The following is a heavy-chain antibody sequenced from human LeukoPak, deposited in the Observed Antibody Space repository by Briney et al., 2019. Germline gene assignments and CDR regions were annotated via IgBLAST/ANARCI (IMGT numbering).Heavy chain of an antibody. CDR3: ARIRGRRDYYYYMDV. CDR2: IIPIFGTA. V-gene: IGHV1-69*05. CDR1: GGTFSSYA. J-gene: IGHJ6*03. D-gene: IGHD1-26*01. Sequence: ASVKVSRKASGGTFSSYAISWVRQAPGQGLEWMGGIIPIFGTANYAQKFQGRVTITTDESTSTAYMELSSLRSEDTAVYYCARIRGRRDYYYYMDVWGKGTTVTVSS.